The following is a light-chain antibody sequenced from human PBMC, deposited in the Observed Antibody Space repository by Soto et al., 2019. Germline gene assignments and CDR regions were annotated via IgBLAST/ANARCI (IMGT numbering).Light chain of an antibody. J-gene: IGKJ5*01. CDR3: LQRSNIPIT. CDR2: AAS. CDR1: QSINTY. Sequence: EIVLTQSPATLSLSPGERATLSCRASQSINTYLTWYQQKPGQAPRLLIYAASNRATGIPARFSGSGSGTVFTFTFISPDPEDPSVYYCLQRSNIPITFGQGTRLEIQ. V-gene: IGKV3-11*01.